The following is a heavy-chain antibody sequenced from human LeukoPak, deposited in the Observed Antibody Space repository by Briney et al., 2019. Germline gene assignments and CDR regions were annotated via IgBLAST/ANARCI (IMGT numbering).Heavy chain of an antibody. CDR1: GFTFSSYA. CDR3: AKSPFYYYYMDV. V-gene: IGHV3-23*01. CDR2: ISGSGGST. J-gene: IGHJ6*03. Sequence: GGSLRLSCAASGFTFSSYAMSWVRQAPGKGLEWVSAISGSGGSTYYADSVKGRFTISRDNSKNTLYLQVNSLGAEDTAVYYCAKSPFYYYYMDVWGKGTTVTVSS.